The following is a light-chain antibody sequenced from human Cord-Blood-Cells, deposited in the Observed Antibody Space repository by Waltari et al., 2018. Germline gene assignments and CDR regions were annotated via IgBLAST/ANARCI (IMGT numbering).Light chain of an antibody. CDR1: SSDVGSYTL. Sequence: QSALNQPASVSGSPGQSITISCTGTSSDVGSYTLVSWYQQNPGKAPKPMTYEGSKRPSGVSNRFSGSKSGNTASLTISGLQAEDEADYYCCSYAGSSTLVFGGGTKLTVL. J-gene: IGLJ3*02. CDR2: EGS. V-gene: IGLV2-23*01. CDR3: CSYAGSSTLV.